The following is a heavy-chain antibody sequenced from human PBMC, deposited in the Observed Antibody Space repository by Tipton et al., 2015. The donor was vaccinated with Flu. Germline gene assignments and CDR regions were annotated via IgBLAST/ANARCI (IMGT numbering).Heavy chain of an antibody. Sequence: SLRLSCAASGFTFSSYAMHWVRQAPGKGLEWVAVISYDGSNKYYADSVRGRFTISRDNSENTLYLQVNSLRAEDTAAYYCAREEGQLGADYWGQGTLVTVSS. V-gene: IGHV3-30*01. J-gene: IGHJ4*02. D-gene: IGHD6-13*01. CDR1: GFTFSSYA. CDR2: ISYDGSNK. CDR3: AREEGQLGADY.